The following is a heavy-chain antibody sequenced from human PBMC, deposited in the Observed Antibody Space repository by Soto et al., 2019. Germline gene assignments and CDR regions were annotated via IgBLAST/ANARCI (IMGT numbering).Heavy chain of an antibody. CDR1: GGSISSGGYY. V-gene: IGHV4-31*03. D-gene: IGHD3-10*01. CDR3: ARDPENYGSGSSLWYFDL. Sequence: SETLSLTCTVSGGSISSGGYYWSWIRQHPGKGLEWIGYIYYSGSTYYNPSLKSRVTISVDTSKNQFSLKLSSVTAADTAVYYCARDPENYGSGSSLWYFDLWGRGTLVTVSS. J-gene: IGHJ2*01. CDR2: IYYSGST.